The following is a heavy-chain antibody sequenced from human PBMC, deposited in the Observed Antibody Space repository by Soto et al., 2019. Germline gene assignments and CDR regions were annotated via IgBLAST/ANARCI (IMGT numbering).Heavy chain of an antibody. J-gene: IGHJ4*02. CDR1: GFTFSGYW. V-gene: IGHV3-74*01. CDR2: INMDGTTT. D-gene: IGHD4-17*01. Sequence: EVQLVESGGGLVQPGGSLRLSCAASGFTFSGYWMHWVRQAPGKGLVWVSRINMDGTTTTYADSVRGRCTISRDNAKNTVYLQMNSLRAEDTAVYYCAAAKFGAYLHSYWGQGALVTVSS. CDR3: AAAKFGAYLHSY.